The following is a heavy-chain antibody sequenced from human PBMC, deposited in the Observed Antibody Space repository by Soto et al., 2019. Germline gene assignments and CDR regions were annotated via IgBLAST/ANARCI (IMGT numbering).Heavy chain of an antibody. CDR2: IYYRGNA. J-gene: IGHJ4*02. V-gene: IGHV4-39*01. D-gene: IGHD2-8*02. CDR3: ARLEVLATISYYFDL. CDR1: DDSINSDKYY. Sequence: QLQLQESGPGLVKPSETLSLTCSVSDDSINSDKYYWGWIRQPPGKGLEWIGSIYYRGNAYYNPSLQTRVTISLDKSRSQCSLKLNSVTAADSAVYFCARLEVLATISYYFDLWGPGALVTVSS.